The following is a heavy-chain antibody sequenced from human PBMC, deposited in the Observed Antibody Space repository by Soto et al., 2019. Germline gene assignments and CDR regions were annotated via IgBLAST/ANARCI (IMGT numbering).Heavy chain of an antibody. CDR1: GFTFSDYY. V-gene: IGHV3-11*01. D-gene: IGHD2-15*01. Sequence: GGSLRLSCAASGFTFSDYYMSWIRQAPGKGLEWVSYISSRSSTIFYADSVKGRFTISRDNVKNSLYLQMNSPRAEDTALYYCARDLRYCSGGSCPGGMDVWGQGTTVTVSS. CDR2: ISSRSSTI. CDR3: ARDLRYCSGGSCPGGMDV. J-gene: IGHJ6*02.